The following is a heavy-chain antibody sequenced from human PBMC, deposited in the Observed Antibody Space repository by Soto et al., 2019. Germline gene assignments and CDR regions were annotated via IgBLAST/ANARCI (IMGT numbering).Heavy chain of an antibody. CDR2: IDNDGSST. CDR1: GFTFSGYW. D-gene: IGHD3-10*01. V-gene: IGHV3-74*01. J-gene: IGHJ4*02. Sequence: EVQLVESGGGLVQPGGSLRLSCAASGFTFSGYWMHWVRQAPGKGLVWVARIDNDGSSTTYADSVKGRSTISRENAKNTLYLQMNSLTAEDTAVYYCARDGSGPIDFDYWGQGTLVTVSS. CDR3: ARDGSGPIDFDY.